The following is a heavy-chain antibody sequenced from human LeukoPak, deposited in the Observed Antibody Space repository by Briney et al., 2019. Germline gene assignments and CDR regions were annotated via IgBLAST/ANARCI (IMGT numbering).Heavy chain of an antibody. J-gene: IGHJ6*02. V-gene: IGHV3-11*01. CDR1: GFTFSDYY. CDR3: ARDSAHDYSNYIDYYYGMDV. D-gene: IGHD4-11*01. Sequence: PGGSLRLSCAASGFTFSDYYMSWIRQAPGKRLEWVSYISSSGSTIYYADSVKGRFTISRDNAKNSLYLQMNSLRAEDTAVYYCARDSAHDYSNYIDYYYGMDVWGQGTTVTVSS. CDR2: ISSSGSTI.